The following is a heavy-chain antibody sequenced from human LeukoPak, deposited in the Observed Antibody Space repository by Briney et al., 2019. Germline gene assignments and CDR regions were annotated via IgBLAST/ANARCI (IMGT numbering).Heavy chain of an antibody. J-gene: IGHJ4*02. V-gene: IGHV3-23*01. CDR1: GFTFSNSA. Sequence: PGGSLRLSCAGSGFTFSNSAMSWVRQAPGKGLEWVSTLSGNGRSPSYADSVKGRFTISRDNSKNTLYLQMNSLRAEDTAVYYCARDKGAYDSSGYYGYWGQGTLVTVSS. D-gene: IGHD3-22*01. CDR3: ARDKGAYDSSGYYGY. CDR2: LSGNGRSP.